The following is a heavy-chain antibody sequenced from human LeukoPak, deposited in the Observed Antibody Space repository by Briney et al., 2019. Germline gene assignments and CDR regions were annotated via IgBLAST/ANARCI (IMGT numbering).Heavy chain of an antibody. Sequence: SETLSLTCTVSGGSISSGVYYWSWIRQPPGKGLEWIGYIYYSGSTYYNPSLKSRVTISVDTSKNQFSLKLSSVTAADTAVYYCARPIVVVPAWEKRYYMDVWGKGTTVTVSS. CDR3: ARPIVVVPAWEKRYYMDV. CDR2: IYYSGST. J-gene: IGHJ6*03. CDR1: GGSISSGVYY. V-gene: IGHV4-30-4*08. D-gene: IGHD2-2*01.